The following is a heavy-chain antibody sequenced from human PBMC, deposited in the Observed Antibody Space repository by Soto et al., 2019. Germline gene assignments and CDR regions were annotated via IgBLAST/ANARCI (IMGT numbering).Heavy chain of an antibody. Sequence: PGGSLRLSCAASGFTFSSYAMSWVRQAPGKGLEWVSAISGSGGSTYYADSVKGRFTISRDNSESAVFLQVNSLRPDDTALYFCERDYFFGSGTSYTLYYWGHGTQVTVSS. D-gene: IGHD3-10*01. CDR1: GFTFSSYA. J-gene: IGHJ4*01. CDR2: ISGSGGST. CDR3: ERDYFFGSGTSYTLYY. V-gene: IGHV3-23*01.